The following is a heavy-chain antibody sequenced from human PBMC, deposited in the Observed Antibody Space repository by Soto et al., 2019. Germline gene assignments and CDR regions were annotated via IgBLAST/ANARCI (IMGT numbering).Heavy chain of an antibody. J-gene: IGHJ3*02. Sequence: PGGSLRLSCAASGFTCSSYDMSWVRQAPGKGLEWVSTILVGGSTYYADSVKGRFTISRDNSKNTLYLQMNSLTAGDTAVYYCARLVSSVGDAFDIWGQGTMVTVSS. V-gene: IGHV3-23*01. CDR2: ILVGGST. CDR1: GFTCSSYD. D-gene: IGHD1-26*01. CDR3: ARLVSSVGDAFDI.